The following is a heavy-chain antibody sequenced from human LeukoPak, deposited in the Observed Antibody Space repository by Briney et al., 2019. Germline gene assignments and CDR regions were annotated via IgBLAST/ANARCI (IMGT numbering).Heavy chain of an antibody. V-gene: IGHV4-39*01. Sequence: SETLSLTCTVSGGSISSSSYYWGWIRQPPGKGLEWIGSIYYSGSTYYNPSLKSRVTISVDTSKNQFSLKLSSVTAADTAVYYCARRRGGDIVVVPAARRDAFDIWGQGTMVTVSS. J-gene: IGHJ3*02. D-gene: IGHD2-2*01. CDR2: IYYSGST. CDR3: ARRRGGDIVVVPAARRDAFDI. CDR1: GGSISSSSYY.